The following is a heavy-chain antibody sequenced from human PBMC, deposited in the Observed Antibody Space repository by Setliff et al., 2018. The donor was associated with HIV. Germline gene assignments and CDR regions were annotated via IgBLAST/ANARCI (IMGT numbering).Heavy chain of an antibody. D-gene: IGHD3-10*01. CDR2: ISAYQGNT. CDR3: AKETREYYRSASYARIDN. CDR1: GYTYTSYG. Sequence: ASVKVSSKASGYTYTSYGISWVRQAPGQGLEWMGWISAYQGNTNYAQKLQGRVSMTRETSTSTVYMEVSSLRSEDTAVFYCAKETREYYRSASYARIDNLGQGTLVTVST. V-gene: IGHV1-18*01. J-gene: IGHJ4*02.